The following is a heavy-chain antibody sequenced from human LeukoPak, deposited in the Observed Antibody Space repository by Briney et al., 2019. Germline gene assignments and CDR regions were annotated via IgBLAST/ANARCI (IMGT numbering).Heavy chain of an antibody. CDR1: GGSFSGYY. D-gene: IGHD3-22*01. CDR3: ARKTGYYFHPCDS. CDR2: INYSVTT. V-gene: IGHV4-34*01. J-gene: IGHJ4*02. Sequence: SETLSLTCAVYGGSFSGYYWTWIRQPPGKGLEWIGEINYSVTTNYNPSLKGRVTISIDTSKNQFSLNLTSVTAADTAVYYCARKTGYYFHPCDSWGQGTLVTVSS.